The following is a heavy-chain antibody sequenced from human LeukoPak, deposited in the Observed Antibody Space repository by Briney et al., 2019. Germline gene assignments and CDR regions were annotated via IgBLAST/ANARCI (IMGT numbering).Heavy chain of an antibody. CDR2: ISYDGSNK. CDR1: GFTFSGYG. D-gene: IGHD6-13*01. CDR3: AKGSSSWSYYYMDV. J-gene: IGHJ6*03. V-gene: IGHV3-30*18. Sequence: GGSLRLSCAASGFTFSGYGMHWVRQAPGKGLEWVAVISYDGSNKYYADFVKGRFTISRDNSKNTLYLQMNSLRAEDTAVYYCAKGSSSWSYYYMDVWGKGTTVTVSS.